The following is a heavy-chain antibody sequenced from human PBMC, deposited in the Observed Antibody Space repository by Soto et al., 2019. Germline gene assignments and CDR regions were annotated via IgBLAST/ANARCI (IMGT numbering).Heavy chain of an antibody. CDR1: RGTFSSYT. J-gene: IGHJ4*02. D-gene: IGHD4-4*01. CDR3: ARAPLYSNYYFDY. Sequence: QVQLVQSGAEVKKPGSSVKVSCKASRGTFSSYTISWVRQAPGQGLEWMGRIIPILGIANYAQKFQGRVTITADKSTSTAYMELSSLRSEDTAVYYCARAPLYSNYYFDYWGQGTLVTVSS. V-gene: IGHV1-69*02. CDR2: IIPILGIA.